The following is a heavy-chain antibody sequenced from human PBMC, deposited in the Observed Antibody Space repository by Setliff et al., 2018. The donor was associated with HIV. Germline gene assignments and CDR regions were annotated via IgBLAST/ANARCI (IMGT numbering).Heavy chain of an antibody. Sequence: PSETLSLTCTVSGGSISTYYWSWIRQPPGKGLEWIGYIYTSGSTNYNPSLKTRVTISVDTSKNQFSLKLSSVTAADTAVYYCARGDYYDSSGYSLYYFDYWGQGTLVTVSS. D-gene: IGHD3-22*01. CDR3: ARGDYYDSSGYSLYYFDY. J-gene: IGHJ4*02. CDR1: GGSISTYY. V-gene: IGHV4-4*09. CDR2: IYTSGST.